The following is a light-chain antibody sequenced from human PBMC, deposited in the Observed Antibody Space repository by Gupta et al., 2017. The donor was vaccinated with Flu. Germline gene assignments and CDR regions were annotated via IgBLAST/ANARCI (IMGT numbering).Light chain of an antibody. CDR3: QNWSTGFCV. J-gene: IGLJ3*02. V-gene: IGLV4-69*01. CDR1: SGHSSYT. Sequence: QSPSASAALGASVKLTCALSSGHSSYTIVWHQQQPEKGPRYLLKVNSDGSHNKRDGIPYRFSGSSSGAARSITIPSLQSEDDDYYYSQNWSTGFCVFGGGTKLTVL. CDR2: VNSDGSH.